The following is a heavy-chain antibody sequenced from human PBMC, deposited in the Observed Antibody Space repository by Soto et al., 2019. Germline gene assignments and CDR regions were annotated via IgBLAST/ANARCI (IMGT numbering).Heavy chain of an antibody. CDR3: ARAAAAGTTLDY. D-gene: IGHD6-13*01. V-gene: IGHV4-30-4*01. CDR1: GGSISSGDYY. Sequence: SETLSLTCTVSGGSISSGDYYWSWIRQPPGKGLEWIGDIYYSGSTYYNPSLKSRVTISVDKSKNQLPMKLSSVTAADTAVYYCARAAAAGTTLDYWGQGTLVTVSS. J-gene: IGHJ4*02. CDR2: IYYSGST.